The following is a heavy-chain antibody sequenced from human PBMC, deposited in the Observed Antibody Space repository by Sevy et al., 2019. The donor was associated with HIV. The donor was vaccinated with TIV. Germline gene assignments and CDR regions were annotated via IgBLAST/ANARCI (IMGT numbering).Heavy chain of an antibody. CDR1: GFTFSNYA. D-gene: IGHD3-22*01. CDR2: ISGSGGSGDKT. Sequence: LSLTCAASGFTFSNYAMNWVHQAPGKGLEWVSGISGSGGSGDKTNYADSVKGRFTISRDDSKNSLYLQLNSLRAEDTAIYYCARKYDSSGYFDYWGQGTLVTVSS. J-gene: IGHJ4*02. CDR3: ARKYDSSGYFDY. V-gene: IGHV3-23*01.